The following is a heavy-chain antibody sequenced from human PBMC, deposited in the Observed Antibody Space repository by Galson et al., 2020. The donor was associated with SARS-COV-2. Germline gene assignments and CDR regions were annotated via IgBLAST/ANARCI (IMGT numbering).Heavy chain of an antibody. CDR1: GFTFSSYS. CDR2: ISSSSSTI. CDR3: ARGGFSSP. D-gene: IGHD2-2*01. V-gene: IGHV3-48*01. Sequence: GGSLRLSCAASGFTFSSYSMNWVRQAPGKGLEWVSYISSSSSTIYYADSVKGRFTISRDNAKNSLYLQMNSLRAEDTAVYYCARGGFSSPWGQGTLVTVSS. J-gene: IGHJ4*02.